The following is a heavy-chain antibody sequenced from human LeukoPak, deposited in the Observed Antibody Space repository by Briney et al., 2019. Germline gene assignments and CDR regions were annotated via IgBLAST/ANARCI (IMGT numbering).Heavy chain of an antibody. Sequence: ASVNVSCKASGYTFTAYYMHWVRQAPGQGLEWMGWINPNSGGTSSAQKFQGRVTMTRDTPISAAYMELSRLTADDTAVYYCARDLGYCSGGSCFFDNWGQGTLVTVSS. CDR3: ARDLGYCSGGSCFFDN. CDR1: GYTFTAYY. J-gene: IGHJ4*02. V-gene: IGHV1-2*02. CDR2: INPNSGGT. D-gene: IGHD2-15*01.